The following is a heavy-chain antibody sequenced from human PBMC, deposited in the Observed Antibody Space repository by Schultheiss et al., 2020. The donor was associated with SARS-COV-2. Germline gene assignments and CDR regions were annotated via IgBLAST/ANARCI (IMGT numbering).Heavy chain of an antibody. CDR1: GGSFSDYY. D-gene: IGHD4-17*01. J-gene: IGHJ4*02. CDR3: ARTVYGDYFDY. CDR2: LYYSGYT. V-gene: IGHV4-34*01. Sequence: SETLSLTCAVYGGSFSDYYWGWIRQPPGKGLEWIGYLYYSGYTYYNPSLKSRVTISVDTSKNQFSLKVSSVTAADTAVYYCARTVYGDYFDYWGQGTLVTVSS.